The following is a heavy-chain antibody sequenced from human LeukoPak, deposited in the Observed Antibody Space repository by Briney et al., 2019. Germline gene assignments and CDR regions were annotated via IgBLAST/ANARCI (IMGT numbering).Heavy chain of an antibody. CDR1: GDSVSSNSAA. J-gene: IGHJ1*01. D-gene: IGHD6-19*01. V-gene: IGHV6-1*01. CDR3: ARGGSGSIVLLFQY. Sequence: SQTLSLTCAISGDSVSSNSAAWNWFRQSPSRGLEWLGRTYYRSKWYNDYAVSVKGRITINPDTSKNQFSLQLNSVTPEDTAVYYCARGGSGSIVLLFQYWGQGTLVTVSS. CDR2: TYYRSKWYN.